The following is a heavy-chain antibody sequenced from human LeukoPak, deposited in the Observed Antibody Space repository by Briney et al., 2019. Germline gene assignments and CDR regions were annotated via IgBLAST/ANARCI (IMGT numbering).Heavy chain of an antibody. CDR2: IIPIFGTA. J-gene: IGHJ6*03. Sequence: SVKVSCKASGGTFSSYAISWVRQAPGQGLEWMGGIIPIFGTANYAQKFQGRVTITADESTSTAYMELSSLRSEDTAVYYCARVESAARPLPYYYYYMDVWGKGTTVTVSS. V-gene: IGHV1-69*01. CDR1: GGTFSSYA. CDR3: ARVESAARPLPYYYYYMDV. D-gene: IGHD6-6*01.